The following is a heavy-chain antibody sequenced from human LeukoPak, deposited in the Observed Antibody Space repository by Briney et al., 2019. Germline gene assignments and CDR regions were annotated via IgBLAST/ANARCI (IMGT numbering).Heavy chain of an antibody. D-gene: IGHD3-10*01. CDR3: ARDRFYGSGTYRFDP. J-gene: IGHJ5*02. CDR2: IIPILGIA. CDR1: GGTFSSYA. Sequence: SVKVSCKASGGTFSSYAISWVRQAPGQGLEWMGRIIPILGIANYAQKFQGRVTITADKSTSTAYMELSSLRSEDTAVYYCARDRFYGSGTYRFDPWGQGTLVTVSS. V-gene: IGHV1-69*04.